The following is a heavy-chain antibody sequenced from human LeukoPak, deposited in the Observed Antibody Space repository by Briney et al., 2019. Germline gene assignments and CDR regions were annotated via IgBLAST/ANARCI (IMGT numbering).Heavy chain of an antibody. J-gene: IGHJ5*02. D-gene: IGHD6-13*01. CDR3: AAASAFSSSWRS. V-gene: IGHV3-21*01. CDR2: ISSSSSYI. Sequence: GGSLRLSCAASGFTFSSYSMNWLRQAPGKGLEWVSSISSSSSYIYYADSVKGRFTISRDNAKKSLFLQMNSLRAEDTAVYYCAAASAFSSSWRSWGQGTVVTVSS. CDR1: GFTFSSYS.